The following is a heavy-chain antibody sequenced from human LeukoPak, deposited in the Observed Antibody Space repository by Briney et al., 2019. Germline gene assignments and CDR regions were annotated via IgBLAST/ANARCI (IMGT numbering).Heavy chain of an antibody. V-gene: IGHV3-49*03. J-gene: IGHJ4*02. D-gene: IGHD3-22*01. CDR2: IRSKTYRGTT. CDR1: GFTFGNYA. Sequence: GGSLRLSCTASGFTFGNYALSWFRQAPGKGLEWVAFIRSKTYRGTTEYAASVKGRFTISRDDSKSIAYLQMNSLKTEDTAVCYCARANSFDSSGYYFDYWGQGTLVTVSS. CDR3: ARANSFDSSGYYFDY.